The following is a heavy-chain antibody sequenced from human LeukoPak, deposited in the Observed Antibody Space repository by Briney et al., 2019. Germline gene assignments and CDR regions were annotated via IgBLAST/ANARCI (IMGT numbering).Heavy chain of an antibody. CDR1: GYTFTSYY. CDR2: INPSGGST. V-gene: IGHV1-46*01. J-gene: IGHJ5*02. CDR3: ARGYCGGDCYSPWGVWFDP. D-gene: IGHD2-21*02. Sequence: GASVKVSCKASGYTFTSYYMHWVRQAPGQGLEWMGIINPSGGSTSYAQKFQGRVTMTRDTSTSTVYMELSSLRSEDTAVYYCARGYCGGDCYSPWGVWFDPWGQGTLVTVSS.